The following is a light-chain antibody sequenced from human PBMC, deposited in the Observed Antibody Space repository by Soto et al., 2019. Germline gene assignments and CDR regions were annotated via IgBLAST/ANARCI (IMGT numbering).Light chain of an antibody. CDR2: AAS. CDR3: RQSYSSPTT. Sequence: DIQMTQSPSSLSASVEDRVVITCRASQSISNHLTWYQQKPGKAPKLLIFAASSLQSGVPSRFSGSRSGPDFTLTISSLQPEDFATYYCRQSYSSPTTFGQGTKVDIK. CDR1: QSISNH. J-gene: IGKJ1*01. V-gene: IGKV1-39*01.